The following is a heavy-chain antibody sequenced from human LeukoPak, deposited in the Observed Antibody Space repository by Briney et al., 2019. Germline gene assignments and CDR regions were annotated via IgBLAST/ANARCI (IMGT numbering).Heavy chain of an antibody. Sequence: SETLSLTCTVSGGSPISYHGSWIPQPAGKGLEWVGRVHVSGSTNYNPSLRSRVAISLDTSKNQVSLILNSVSAADTAVYYCAMDESGRDDIRGYHYWGPGVLGTVSS. D-gene: IGHD3-22*01. V-gene: IGHV4-4*07. CDR2: VHVSGST. CDR1: GGSPISYH. CDR3: AMDESGRDDIRGYHY. J-gene: IGHJ4*01.